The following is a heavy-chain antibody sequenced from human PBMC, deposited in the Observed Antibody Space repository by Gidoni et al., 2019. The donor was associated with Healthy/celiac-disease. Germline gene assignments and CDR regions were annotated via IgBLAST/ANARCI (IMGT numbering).Heavy chain of an antibody. Sequence: EVQLLESGGGLVQPGWSLRLSCAASGFTFSSYAMRCVRQAPGKGLEWVSAISGSGGSTYYADSVKGRFTISRDNSKNTLYLQMNSLRAEDTAVYYCAKDPISGYSYSTPWIQYYFDYWGQGTLVTVSS. CDR2: ISGSGGST. CDR3: AKDPISGYSYSTPWIQYYFDY. CDR1: GFTFSSYA. D-gene: IGHD5-18*01. J-gene: IGHJ4*02. V-gene: IGHV3-23*01.